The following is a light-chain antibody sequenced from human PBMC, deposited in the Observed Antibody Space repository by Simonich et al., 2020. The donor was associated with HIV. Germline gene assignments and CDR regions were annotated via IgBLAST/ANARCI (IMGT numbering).Light chain of an antibody. CDR2: DVT. CDR1: NSDVGGYNY. V-gene: IGLV2-14*01. CDR3: SSYTGITTLV. Sequence: QSALTQPASVSGSPGQSITISCAGTNSDVGGYNYVSWYQQHPGKAPKLMIYDVTKRPSGVSNRFSGSKSGNTASLTISGLQADDEADYYCSSYTGITTLVFGGGTRLTVL. J-gene: IGLJ2*01.